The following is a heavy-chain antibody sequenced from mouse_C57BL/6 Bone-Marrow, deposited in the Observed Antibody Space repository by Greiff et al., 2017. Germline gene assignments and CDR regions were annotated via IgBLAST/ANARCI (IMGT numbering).Heavy chain of an antibody. Sequence: QVQLQQPGAELVKPGASVKVSCKASGYTFTSYWMHWVKQRPGQGLEWIGRIHPSDSDTNYNQKFKGKATLTVDKSSSTAYMQLSSLTSEDSAVYYCAIFITTVVATRAWFAYWGQGTLVTVSA. CDR2: IHPSDSDT. CDR3: AIFITTVVATRAWFAY. CDR1: GYTFTSYW. D-gene: IGHD1-1*01. V-gene: IGHV1-74*01. J-gene: IGHJ3*01.